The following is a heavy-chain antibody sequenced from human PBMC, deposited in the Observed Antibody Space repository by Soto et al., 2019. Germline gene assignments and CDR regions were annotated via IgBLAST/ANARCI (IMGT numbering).Heavy chain of an antibody. CDR1: GYIFVNYG. V-gene: IGHV1-18*01. J-gene: IGHJ6*02. CDR2: ISPYTGDT. Sequence: QVQLVQSGDEMKKPGASVRVSCKASGYIFVNYGIAWVRQAPGQGLEWMGWISPYTGDTHSASKVQGRLTMTTDTSTSTAYMDLGSLTSDDTAVYXXXXXXXXXXXXPQDVWGQGTTVTVSS. CDR3: XXXXXXXXXXPQDV.